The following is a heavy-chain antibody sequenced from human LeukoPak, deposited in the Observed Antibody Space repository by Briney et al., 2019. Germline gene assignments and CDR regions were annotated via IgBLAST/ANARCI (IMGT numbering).Heavy chain of an antibody. CDR3: AREFDY. V-gene: IGHV3-7*01. CDR2: IRQDGSET. J-gene: IGHJ4*02. CDR1: GFTFDDYA. Sequence: PGGSLRLSCAASGFTFDDYAMHWVRQAPGKGLECVANIRQDGSETYYVDAVRGRFTISRDNAKNSLYLQMNSLRAEDTAVYYCAREFDYWGQGTLVTVSS.